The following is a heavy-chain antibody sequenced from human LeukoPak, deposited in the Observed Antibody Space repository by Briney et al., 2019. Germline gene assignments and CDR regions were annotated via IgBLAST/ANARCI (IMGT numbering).Heavy chain of an antibody. CDR3: ARLRLRINWFDP. CDR1: GFTFSSYE. D-gene: IGHD1-14*01. Sequence: GGSLRLSCAASGFTFSSYEMNWVHQAPGKGLEWVSYISSSGSTIYYADSVKGRFTISRDNAKNSLYLQMNSLRAEDTAVYYCARLRLRINWFDPWGQGTLVTVSS. V-gene: IGHV3-48*03. CDR2: ISSSGSTI. J-gene: IGHJ5*02.